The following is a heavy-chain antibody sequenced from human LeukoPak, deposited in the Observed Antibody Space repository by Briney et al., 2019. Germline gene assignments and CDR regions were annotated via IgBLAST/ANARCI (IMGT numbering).Heavy chain of an antibody. J-gene: IGHJ4*02. Sequence: GGSLRLSCAASGFTFSDYYMSRIRQAPGKGLEWVSYISSSSSYTNYEDSAKGRFTISRDNAKNSLYLQMNSLRAEDTAVYYCAREVVVVAEGYYFDYWGQGTLVTVSS. V-gene: IGHV3-11*06. CDR1: GFTFSDYY. CDR3: AREVVVVAEGYYFDY. CDR2: ISSSSSYT. D-gene: IGHD2-15*01.